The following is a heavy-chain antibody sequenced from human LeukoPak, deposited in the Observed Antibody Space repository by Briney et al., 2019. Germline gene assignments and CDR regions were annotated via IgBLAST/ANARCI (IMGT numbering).Heavy chain of an antibody. CDR3: ARARPLGLNWFDP. CDR1: GGSFSGYY. Sequence: PSETLSLTCAVYGGSFSGYYWSWLRQPPGKGLEWIGEINHSGSTNYNPSLKSRITISVDTSKNQFSLKLSSVTAADTAVYYCARARPLGLNWFDPWGQGTLVTVSS. J-gene: IGHJ5*02. D-gene: IGHD3/OR15-3a*01. CDR2: INHSGST. V-gene: IGHV4-34*01.